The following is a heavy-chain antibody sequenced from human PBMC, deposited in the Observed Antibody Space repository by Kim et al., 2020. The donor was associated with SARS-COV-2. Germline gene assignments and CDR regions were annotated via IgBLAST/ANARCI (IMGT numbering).Heavy chain of an antibody. D-gene: IGHD6-13*01. CDR1: GFTFNNYA. CDR3: ARNPRRLAAGDYYYYGMDF. J-gene: IGHJ6*02. CDR2: VSASGSRP. V-gene: IGHV3-23*01. Sequence: GGSLRLSCVASGFTFNNYAMTWVRQTPGRGLEWVSVVSASGSRPYYPDYVKGRFTISRDNSKNTLYLQMHSLRVEDTAIYYCARNPRRLAAGDYYYYGMDFWGLGTTVTVSS.